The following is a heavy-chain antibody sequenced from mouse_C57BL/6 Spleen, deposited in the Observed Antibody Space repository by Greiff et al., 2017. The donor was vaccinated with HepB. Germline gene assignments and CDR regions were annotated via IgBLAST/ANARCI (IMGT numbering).Heavy chain of an antibody. CDR3: TRNGYAMDY. CDR2: ISSGGDYI. CDR1: GFTFSSYA. V-gene: IGHV5-9-1*02. J-gene: IGHJ4*01. Sequence: EVHLVESGEGLVKPGGSQKLSCAASGFTFSSYAMSWVRQTPEKRLEWVAYISSGGDYIYYADTVKGRFTISRDNARNPLYLQMSSLKSEDTAMYYCTRNGYAMDYWGQGTSVTVSS.